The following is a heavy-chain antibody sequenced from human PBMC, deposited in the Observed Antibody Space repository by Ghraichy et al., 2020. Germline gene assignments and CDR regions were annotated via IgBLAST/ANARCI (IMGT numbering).Heavy chain of an antibody. CDR2: IKQDGSEK. CDR1: GFTFSSYW. Sequence: GGSLRLSCAASGFTFSSYWMSWVRQAPGKGLEWVANIKQDGSEKYYVDSVKGRFTISRDNAKNSLYLQMNSLRAEDTAVYYCAREWAPLGVYDYVWGSYRQNYNWFDPWGQGTLVTVSS. V-gene: IGHV3-7*03. D-gene: IGHD3-16*02. CDR3: AREWAPLGVYDYVWGSYRQNYNWFDP. J-gene: IGHJ5*02.